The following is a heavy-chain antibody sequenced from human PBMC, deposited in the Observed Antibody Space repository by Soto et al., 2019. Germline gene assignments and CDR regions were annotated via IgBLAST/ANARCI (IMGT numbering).Heavy chain of an antibody. D-gene: IGHD3-22*01. V-gene: IGHV3-23*01. CDR3: AKSPYYYDSSGYYPACAFDI. Sequence: PGGSLRLSCAASGFTFSSYAMSWVRQAPGKGLEWVSAISGSGGSTYYADSVKGRFTISRDNSKNTLYLQMNSLRAEDTAVYYCAKSPYYYDSSGYYPACAFDIWGQGTMVTVSS. CDR1: GFTFSSYA. J-gene: IGHJ3*02. CDR2: ISGSGGST.